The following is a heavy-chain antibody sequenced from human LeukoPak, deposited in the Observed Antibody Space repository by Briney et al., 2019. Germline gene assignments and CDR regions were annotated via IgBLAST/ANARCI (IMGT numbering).Heavy chain of an antibody. CDR2: IKQDGSEK. CDR3: ASRNSLFI. Sequence: GGSLRLSCAASGFTFSSYSMNWARQAPGKGLEWVANIKQDGSEKYYVDSVKGRFTISRDNAKNSLYLQMNSLRAEDTAVYYCASRNSLFIWGQGTLVTVSS. CDR1: GFTFSSYS. D-gene: IGHD4-23*01. V-gene: IGHV3-7*01. J-gene: IGHJ4*02.